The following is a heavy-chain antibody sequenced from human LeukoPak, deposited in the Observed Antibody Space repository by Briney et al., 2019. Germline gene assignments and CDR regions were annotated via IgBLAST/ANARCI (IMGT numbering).Heavy chain of an antibody. CDR2: INPNSGNT. Sequence: ASVKVSCKASGYTFASYDINWVRQATGQGLEWMGWINPNSGNTGYAQKFQGRVTMTRNTSISTAYMELSSLRSEDTAVYYCATSLIVGAIHHVYWGQGTLVTVSS. CDR1: GYTFASYD. CDR3: ATSLIVGAIHHVY. D-gene: IGHD1-26*01. V-gene: IGHV1-8*01. J-gene: IGHJ4*02.